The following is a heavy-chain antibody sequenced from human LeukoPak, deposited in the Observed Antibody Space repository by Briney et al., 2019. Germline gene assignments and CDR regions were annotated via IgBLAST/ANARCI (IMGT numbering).Heavy chain of an antibody. CDR2: IYYSGST. V-gene: IGHV4-39*01. CDR3: ARSFWSGYFYYFDY. CDR1: GGSISSSNYY. Sequence: SETLSLTCTVSGGSISSSNYYWGWIRQPPGKGLEWIGSIYYSGSTYYNPSLKSRVTISVDTSKNQFSLKLSSVTSADTAAYYCARSFWSGYFYYFDYWGQGTLVTVSS. D-gene: IGHD3-3*01. J-gene: IGHJ4*02.